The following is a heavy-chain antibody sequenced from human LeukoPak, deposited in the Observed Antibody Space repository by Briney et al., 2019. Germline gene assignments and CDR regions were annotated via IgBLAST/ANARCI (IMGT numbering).Heavy chain of an antibody. CDR1: GFTFSTYW. V-gene: IGHV3-7*03. Sequence: GGSLRLSCAASGFTFSTYWMTWVRQAPGKGLEWVANINQDGNKNYYLDSVKGRFTISRDNAKNSLYLQMNSLRAEDTALYYCAKDPSYYDSSGYYDWGQGTLVTVSS. J-gene: IGHJ4*02. CDR2: INQDGNKN. CDR3: AKDPSYYDSSGYYD. D-gene: IGHD3-22*01.